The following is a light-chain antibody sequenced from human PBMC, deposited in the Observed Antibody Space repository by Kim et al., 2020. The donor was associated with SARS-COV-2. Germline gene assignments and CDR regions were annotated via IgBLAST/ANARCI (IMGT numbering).Light chain of an antibody. Sequence: PGETATLACRASQSVSSNVAWYQQKPGQAPRLLIYGASTRATGIPARFSGSGSGTDFTLTISSLQSEDLAVYHCQQYDDWPPWTFGQGTKVEIK. CDR3: QQYDDWPPWT. CDR1: QSVSSN. CDR2: GAS. J-gene: IGKJ1*01. V-gene: IGKV3-15*01.